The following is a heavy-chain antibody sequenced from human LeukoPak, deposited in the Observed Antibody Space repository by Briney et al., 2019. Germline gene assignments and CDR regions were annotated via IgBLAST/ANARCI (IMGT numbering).Heavy chain of an antibody. CDR2: IIDNGGST. CDR1: GFTFSSYA. V-gene: IGHV3-23*01. Sequence: GSLRLSCAASGFTFSSYAMTWVRQAPGEGVEWVSAIIDNGGSTYYADSVKGRFTISRDNAKNSLYLQMNSLRAEDTAVYYCARLDSSGAFDIWGQGTMVTVSS. J-gene: IGHJ3*02. CDR3: ARLDSSGAFDI. D-gene: IGHD1-1*01.